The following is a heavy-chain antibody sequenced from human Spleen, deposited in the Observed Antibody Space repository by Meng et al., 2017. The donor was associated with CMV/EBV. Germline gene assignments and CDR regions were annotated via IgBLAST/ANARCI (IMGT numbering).Heavy chain of an antibody. CDR1: RFTFSSYA. J-gene: IGHJ6*02. CDR2: ISSDGQST. V-gene: IGHV3-30*04. CDR3: ARDMAGSVERGQDYGIGA. D-gene: IGHD3-10*01. Sequence: GESLKISCAASRFTFSSYAMHWVRQAPGKGLEGVAGISSDGQSTHYVDSVRGRFTISRDNSNSMLYLQMSSLRTEDTALYFCARDMAGSVERGQDYGIGAWGQGTTVTVSS.